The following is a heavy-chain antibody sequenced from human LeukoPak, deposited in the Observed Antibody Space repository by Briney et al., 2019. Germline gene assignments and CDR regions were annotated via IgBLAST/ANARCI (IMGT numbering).Heavy chain of an antibody. Sequence: SETLSLTCTVSGGSISSYYWSWIRQPPGKGLEWIGYIYYSGSTYYNPSLKSRVTISVDTSKNQFSLKLSSVTAADTAVYYCARGYCSGGSCYFDAFDIWGQGTMVTVSS. J-gene: IGHJ3*02. D-gene: IGHD2-15*01. CDR3: ARGYCSGGSCYFDAFDI. CDR2: IYYSGST. V-gene: IGHV4-59*06. CDR1: GGSISSYY.